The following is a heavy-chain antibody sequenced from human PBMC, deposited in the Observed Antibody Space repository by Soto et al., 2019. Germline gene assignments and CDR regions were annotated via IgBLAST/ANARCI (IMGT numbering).Heavy chain of an antibody. CDR2: ISSSSSYI. D-gene: IGHD3-3*01. Sequence: PGGSLRLSCAASGFTFSSYSMNWVRQAPGKGLEWVSSISSSSSYIYYADSVKGRFTISRDNAKNSLYLQMNSLRAEDTAVYYCARVIDYDFWSGYPFPHYWGQGTLVTVSS. CDR3: ARVIDYDFWSGYPFPHY. CDR1: GFTFSSYS. V-gene: IGHV3-21*01. J-gene: IGHJ4*02.